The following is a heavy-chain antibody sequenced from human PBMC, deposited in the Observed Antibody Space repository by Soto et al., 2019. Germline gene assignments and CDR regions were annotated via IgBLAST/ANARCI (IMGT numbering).Heavy chain of an antibody. V-gene: IGHV1-18*01. Sequence: QVQLVQSGVEVKKPGASVKVSCKASGYPFATYGINWVRRAPGQRLEWMGWISPYNGETNYAQNFQDRVTMSTDTSTNTAYMELKSLRSDDTAVYYCARDPHEFWSAFFFVPWGQGTLVTVSS. D-gene: IGHD3-3*01. J-gene: IGHJ5*02. CDR2: ISPYNGET. CDR1: GYPFATYG. CDR3: ARDPHEFWSAFFFVP.